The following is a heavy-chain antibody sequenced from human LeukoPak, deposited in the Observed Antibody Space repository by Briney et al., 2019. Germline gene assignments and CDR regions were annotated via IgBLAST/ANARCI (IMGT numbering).Heavy chain of an antibody. V-gene: IGHV3-11*01. CDR2: ISSRGSTI. CDR3: ARNRELSLSFDY. CDR1: GFTFSDYF. Sequence: GGSLRLSCAASGFTFSDYFMSWMRQAPGEGLECVSYISSRGSTIYSADSVTSRFTISRDNATNSLYLQINDLRAEDTAVYCCARNRELSLSFDYWGQGTLVTVSS. D-gene: IGHD3-16*02. J-gene: IGHJ4*02.